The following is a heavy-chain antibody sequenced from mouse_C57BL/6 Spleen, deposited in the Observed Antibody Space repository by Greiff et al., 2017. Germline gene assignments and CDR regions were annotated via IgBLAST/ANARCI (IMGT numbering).Heavy chain of an antibody. D-gene: IGHD1-1*01. CDR3: ARDYGSSYGRFAY. CDR1: GYAFTNYL. CDR2: INPGSGGT. Sequence: QVQLQQSGAELVRPGTSVKVSCKASGYAFTNYLIEWVKQRPGQGLEWIGVINPGSGGTNYNEKFKGKATLTADKSSSTAYMQLSSLTSEDSAVYFCARDYGSSYGRFAYRGQGTLVTVSA. J-gene: IGHJ3*01. V-gene: IGHV1-54*01.